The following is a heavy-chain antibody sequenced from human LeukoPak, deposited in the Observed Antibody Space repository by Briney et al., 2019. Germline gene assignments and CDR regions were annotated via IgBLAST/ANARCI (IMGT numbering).Heavy chain of an antibody. D-gene: IGHD2-21*01. J-gene: IGHJ4*02. V-gene: IGHV1-2*02. CDR3: ARSRTGDAYCGGDCPVRFDY. CDR1: GFPFNNYD. Sequence: GASVKVSCKASGFPFNNYDINWVRQATGQGLEWMGWINPNSGGTNYAQKFQGRVTMTRDTSISTAYMELSRLRSDDTAVYYCARSRTGDAYCGGDCPVRFDYWGQGTLVTVSS. CDR2: INPNSGGT.